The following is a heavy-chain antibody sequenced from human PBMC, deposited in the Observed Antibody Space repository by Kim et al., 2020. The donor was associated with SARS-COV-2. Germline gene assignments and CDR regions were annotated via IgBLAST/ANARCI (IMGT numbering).Heavy chain of an antibody. CDR3: ARDQKYQLLYLFDY. CDR1: GLTFSTYG. CDR2: ISFDGTTK. D-gene: IGHD2-2*02. V-gene: IGHV3-33*05. Sequence: GGSLRLSCVASGLTFSTYGMHWVRQAPGKGLEWVAFISFDGTTKSYEDFVKGRLTISRDNSKNTLYLQVNSLRAEDTAVYYCARDQKYQLLYLFDYWGQGTLVTVSS. J-gene: IGHJ4*02.